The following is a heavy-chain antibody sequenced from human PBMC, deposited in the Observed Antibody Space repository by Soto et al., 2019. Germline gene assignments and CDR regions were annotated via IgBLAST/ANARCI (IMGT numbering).Heavy chain of an antibody. CDR3: ARRGIAVALYS. CDR1: GGCVSSSTYY. CDR2: FYYTGST. J-gene: IGHJ4*02. V-gene: IGHV4-39*01. D-gene: IGHD6-19*01. Sequence: LQLQESGPGLVKPSETLSLSCTVSGGCVSSSTYYWGWIRQPPGKGLEWIGSFYYTGSTYYNPSLTSRGTISVDTSKNQFCLKLSSVTASDTAVYYCARRGIAVALYSWGQGTLVTVSS.